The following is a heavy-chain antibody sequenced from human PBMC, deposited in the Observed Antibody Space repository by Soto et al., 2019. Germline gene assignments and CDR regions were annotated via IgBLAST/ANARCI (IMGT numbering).Heavy chain of an antibody. J-gene: IGHJ4*02. CDR1: GFTVSSKY. CDR3: VQTTGWPGFDF. V-gene: IGHV3-53*01. CDR2: IYGGGTT. Sequence: EVQLVESGGGLIQPGGSLRLSCAASGFTVSSKYMTWVRQAPGKGLEWVSVIYGGGTTYYADSVKGRFTISRDNSKNTLYLQMNSLGVEDTAVYYCVQTTGWPGFDFWGQGTLVTVSS. D-gene: IGHD6-19*01.